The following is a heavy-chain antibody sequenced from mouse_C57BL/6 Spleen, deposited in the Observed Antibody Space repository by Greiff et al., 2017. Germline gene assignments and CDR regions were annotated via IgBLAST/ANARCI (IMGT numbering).Heavy chain of an antibody. CDR2: IDPSDSYT. D-gene: IGHD2-4*01. CDR1: GYTFTSYW. J-gene: IGHJ2*01. V-gene: IGHV1-50*01. CDR3: ARRGDYDDY. Sequence: VQLQQPGAELVKPGASVKLSCKASGYTFTSYWMQCVKQRPGQGLEWIGEIDPSDSYTNYNQKFKGKATLTVDTSSSTAYMQLSSLTSEDSAVYYCARRGDYDDYWGQGTTLTVSS.